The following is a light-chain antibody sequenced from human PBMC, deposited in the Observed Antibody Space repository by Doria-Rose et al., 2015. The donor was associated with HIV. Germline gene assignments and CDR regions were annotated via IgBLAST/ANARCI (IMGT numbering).Light chain of an antibody. Sequence: ITCRASQTVSTYLNWFQQEPGKAPKLLIYAASRLQSGVPSRFSGGGSGTDFTLTISGLQPGDFATYYCQQTYSSPPWTFGQGTKVEMK. V-gene: IGKV1-39*01. J-gene: IGKJ1*01. CDR3: QQTYSSPPWT. CDR2: AAS. CDR1: QTVSTY.